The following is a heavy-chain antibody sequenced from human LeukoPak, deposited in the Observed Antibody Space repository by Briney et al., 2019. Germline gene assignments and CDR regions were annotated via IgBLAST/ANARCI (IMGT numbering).Heavy chain of an antibody. J-gene: IGHJ4*02. V-gene: IGHV1-24*01. CDR1: GYTLTELS. CDR2: FDPEDGET. D-gene: IGHD2-2*01. CDR3: ARATTESLMRYCSSTSCYVSGGDYLYDY. Sequence: GASVKVSCKVSGYTLTELSMHWVRQAPGKGLEWMGGFDPEDGETIYAQKFQGRVTMTEDTSTDTAYMELSSLRSEDTAVYYCARATTESLMRYCSSTSCYVSGGDYLYDYWGQGTLVTVSS.